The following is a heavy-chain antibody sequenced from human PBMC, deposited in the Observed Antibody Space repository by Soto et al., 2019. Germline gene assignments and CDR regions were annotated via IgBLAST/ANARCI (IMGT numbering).Heavy chain of an antibody. CDR1: GGSISSSNW. D-gene: IGHD3-10*01. J-gene: IGHJ6*02. Sequence: QVQLQESGPGLVKPSGTLSLTCAVSGGSISSSNWWSWVRQPPGKGLEWIGEIYHSGSTNYNPSLKSRFTISVDKSKNQFYLKMSSVTAADTAVYYCARRMVRGVEMDVWGQGTTVTVSS. CDR2: IYHSGST. V-gene: IGHV4-4*02. CDR3: ARRMVRGVEMDV.